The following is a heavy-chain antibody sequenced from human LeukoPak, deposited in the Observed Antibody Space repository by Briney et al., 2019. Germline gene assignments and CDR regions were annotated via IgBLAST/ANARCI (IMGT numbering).Heavy chain of an antibody. D-gene: IGHD4-17*01. CDR3: ARRGSYGDYDY. Sequence: GESLKISCKGSGYSFTTYWIGWVRQMPGKGLEWMGIIYPGDSDTRYSPSFQGQVTISADKSLSTASLQWNSLKASDTAIYYCARRGSYGDYDYWGQGTLVTVSS. V-gene: IGHV5-51*01. J-gene: IGHJ4*02. CDR1: GYSFTTYW. CDR2: IYPGDSDT.